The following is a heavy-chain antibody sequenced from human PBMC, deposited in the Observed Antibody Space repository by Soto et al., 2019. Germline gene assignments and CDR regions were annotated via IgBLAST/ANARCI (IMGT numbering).Heavy chain of an antibody. J-gene: IGHJ4*02. CDR2: MNPNSGNT. V-gene: IGHV1-8*01. CDR3: ARVWYSGRPWYFDY. Sequence: GASVKVSCKASGYTFTSYDINWVRQATGQGLEWMGWMNPNSGNTGYAQKFQGRVTMTRNTSISTAYMELSSLRSEDTAVYYCARVWYSGRPWYFDYWGQGTLVTVSS. CDR1: GYTFTSYD. D-gene: IGHD1-26*01.